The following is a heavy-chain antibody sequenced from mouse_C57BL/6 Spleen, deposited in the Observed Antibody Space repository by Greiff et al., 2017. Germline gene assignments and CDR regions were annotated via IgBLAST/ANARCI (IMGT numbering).Heavy chain of an antibody. CDR2: INPNNGGT. J-gene: IGHJ2*01. CDR1: GYTFTDYY. CDR3: ARAEVYYDYDFDY. V-gene: IGHV1-26*01. D-gene: IGHD2-4*01. Sequence: VQLKQSGPELVKPGASVKISCKASGYTFTDYYMNWVKQSHGKSLEWIGDINPNNGGTSYNQKFKGKATLTVDKSSSTAYMELRSLTSEDSAVYYCARAEVYYDYDFDYWGQGTTLTVSS.